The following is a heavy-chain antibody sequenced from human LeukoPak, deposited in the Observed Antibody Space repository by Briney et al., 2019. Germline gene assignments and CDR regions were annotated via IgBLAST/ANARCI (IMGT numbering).Heavy chain of an antibody. CDR1: GFTFSDYE. CDR2: ISSSGSTI. V-gene: IGHV3-48*03. Sequence: PGGSLRLSCAASGFTFSDYEMNWVRQAPGKGLEWVSYISSSGSTIYYADSVKGRFTISRDNAKNSLYLQMNSLRVEDTAAYYCARAGSRYLSWGQGTLVTVSS. CDR3: ARAGSRYLS. J-gene: IGHJ4*02. D-gene: IGHD6-13*01.